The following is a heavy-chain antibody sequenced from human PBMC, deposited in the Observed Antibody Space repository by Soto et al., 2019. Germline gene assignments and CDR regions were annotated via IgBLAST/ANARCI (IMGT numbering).Heavy chain of an antibody. V-gene: IGHV1-18*01. J-gene: IGHJ2*01. CDR1: GYTFTSYG. CDR2: ISAYNGNT. CDR3: ARKTAIVTVWYFEL. Sequence: QVQLVQSGAEVKKPGASVKVSCKASGYTFTSYGISWVRQAPGQGLEWMGWISAYNGNTNYAQKLQGRVTMTTDTATSTAYMELRSLRAADTSVYYCARKTAIVTVWYFELWGRGTLVTVSS. D-gene: IGHD5-18*01.